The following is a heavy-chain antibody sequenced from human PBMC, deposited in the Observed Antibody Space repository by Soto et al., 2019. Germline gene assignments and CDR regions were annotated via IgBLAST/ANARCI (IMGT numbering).Heavy chain of an antibody. Sequence: QVQLQESGPGLVKPSQTLSLTCTVSGGSIRSDAYYWSWIRQQPGKGLEWIGYIYYSGRTYYNPSLKSRLAISVDTSKNQFSLKLTSETAADTAVYYCARDYASSNYPFDYWGQGTLVTVSS. J-gene: IGHJ4*02. V-gene: IGHV4-31*03. D-gene: IGHD3-22*01. CDR3: ARDYASSNYPFDY. CDR1: GGSIRSDAYY. CDR2: IYYSGRT.